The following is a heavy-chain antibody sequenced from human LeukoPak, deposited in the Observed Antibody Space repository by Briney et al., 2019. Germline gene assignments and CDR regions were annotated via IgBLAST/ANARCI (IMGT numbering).Heavy chain of an antibody. J-gene: IGHJ4*02. Sequence: GGSLRLSCAASGFTFSSYGMHWVRQAPGKGLEWVAFIRYDGSNKYYADSVKGRFTISRDNSKNTLYLQMNSLRAEDTAVYYCAKGAPPPPDFGKGRGQGTLVTVSS. CDR3: AKGAPPPPDFGKG. CDR2: IRYDGSNK. D-gene: IGHD3-3*01. CDR1: GFTFSSYG. V-gene: IGHV3-30*02.